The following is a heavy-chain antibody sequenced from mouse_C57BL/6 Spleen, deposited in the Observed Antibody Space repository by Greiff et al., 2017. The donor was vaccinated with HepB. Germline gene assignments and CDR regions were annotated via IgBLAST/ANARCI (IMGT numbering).Heavy chain of an antibody. D-gene: IGHD2-5*01. CDR2: ISYDGSN. V-gene: IGHV3-6*01. Sequence: EVKVEESGPGLVKPSQSLSLTCSVTGYSITSGYYWNWIRQFPGNKLEWMGYISYDGSNNYNPSLKNRISITRDTSKNQFFLKLNSVTTEDTATYYCARDYYSNYDYWGQGTTLTVSS. J-gene: IGHJ2*01. CDR1: GYSITSGYY. CDR3: ARDYYSNYDY.